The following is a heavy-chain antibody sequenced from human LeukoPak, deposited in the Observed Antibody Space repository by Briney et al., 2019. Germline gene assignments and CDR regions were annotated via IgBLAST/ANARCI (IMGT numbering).Heavy chain of an antibody. CDR1: GYTLTELS. V-gene: IGHV1-24*01. Sequence: ASVKVSCKVSGYTLTELSMHWVRQAPGKGLEWMGGYDPEDGGTIYAQNFQGRVTMTEDTSTDTAYMELSSLRSEDTAVYYCTTAFRSRTLDYWGQGTLVTVSS. D-gene: IGHD1-26*01. J-gene: IGHJ4*02. CDR3: TTAFRSRTLDY. CDR2: YDPEDGGT.